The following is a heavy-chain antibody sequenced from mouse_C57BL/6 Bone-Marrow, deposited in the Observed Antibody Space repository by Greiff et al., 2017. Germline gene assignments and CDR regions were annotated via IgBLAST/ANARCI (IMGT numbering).Heavy chain of an antibody. CDR3: ARIYDGYYEGYFDY. D-gene: IGHD2-3*01. J-gene: IGHJ2*01. V-gene: IGHV2-9-1*01. Sequence: VQLVESGPGLVAPSQSLSITCTVSGFSFTSYAISWVRQPPGKGLEWLGVIWTGGGKNYNSALKSRLSIRKDNSKSQVCLKMNSLQTDDTARYYCARIYDGYYEGYFDYWGQGTTLTVSA. CDR1: GFSFTSYA. CDR2: IWTGGGK.